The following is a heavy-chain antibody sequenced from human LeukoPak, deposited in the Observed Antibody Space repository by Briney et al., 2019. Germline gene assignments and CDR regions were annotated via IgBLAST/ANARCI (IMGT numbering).Heavy chain of an antibody. D-gene: IGHD5-12*01. CDR1: GYTFTSYG. Sequence: ASVKVSCKASGYTFTSYGISWVRQAPGQGLEWMGWISAYNGNTNYAQKLQGRVTTTTDTSTSTAYMELRSLRSDDTAVYYCARDSYVVATLRHFDYWGQGTLVTVSS. CDR3: ARDSYVVATLRHFDY. J-gene: IGHJ4*02. CDR2: ISAYNGNT. V-gene: IGHV1-18*01.